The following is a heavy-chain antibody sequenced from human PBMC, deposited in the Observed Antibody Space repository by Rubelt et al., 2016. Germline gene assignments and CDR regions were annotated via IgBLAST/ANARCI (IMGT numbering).Heavy chain of an antibody. V-gene: IGHV3-23*01. D-gene: IGHD7-27*01. CDR1: GFTFSNYA. J-gene: IGHJ4*02. Sequence: EVQLLESGGGLVQPGGSLRLSCADSGFTFSNYAMSWVRQAPGQGLEWVSVTSGGGGGPYYTDSVKGRFPLSRDHANNTLNLQMNSLSAEATAGDYCAKDGGNWARFDYWGQGTLVTVSS. CDR2: TSGGGGGP. CDR3: AKDGGNWARFDY.